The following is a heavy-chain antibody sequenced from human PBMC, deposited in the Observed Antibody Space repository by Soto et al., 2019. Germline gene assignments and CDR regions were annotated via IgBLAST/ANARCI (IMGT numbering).Heavy chain of an antibody. CDR3: TSINCSSTSCYHSYGMDV. Sequence: SETLSLTCAVSGGSISSSNLWSWVRQPPGKGLEWIGEIYHSGSTNYNPSLKSRVTISVDKSKNQFSLKLSSVTAADTAVYYCTSINCSSTSCYHSYGMDVWGQGTTVTVYS. V-gene: IGHV4-4*02. CDR1: GGSISSSNL. J-gene: IGHJ6*02. CDR2: IYHSGST. D-gene: IGHD2-2*01.